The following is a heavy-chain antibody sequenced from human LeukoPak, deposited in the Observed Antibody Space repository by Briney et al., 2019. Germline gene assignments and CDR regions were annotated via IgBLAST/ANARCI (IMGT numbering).Heavy chain of an antibody. V-gene: IGHV4-30-4*08. CDR3: ARVRVTISIDP. D-gene: IGHD3-3*01. J-gene: IGHJ5*02. CDR1: GGSISSGDYY. Sequence: SETLSLTXTVSGGSISSGDYYWSWIRQPPGKGLEWIGYIYYSGSTYYNPSLKSRVTISVDTSKNQFSLKLSSVTAADTAVYYCARVRVTISIDPWGQGTLVTVSS. CDR2: IYYSGST.